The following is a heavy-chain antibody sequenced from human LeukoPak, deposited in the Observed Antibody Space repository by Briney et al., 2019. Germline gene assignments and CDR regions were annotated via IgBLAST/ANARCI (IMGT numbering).Heavy chain of an antibody. CDR1: GFTFSSYA. V-gene: IGHV3-23*01. J-gene: IGHJ4*02. D-gene: IGHD3-22*01. CDR3: AKDGESSGYYYGEVDY. Sequence: GGSLRLSCAASGFTFSSYAMSWVRQAPGRGLEGVSAISGSGGSTYYADSVKGRFTISRDNSKNTLYVQMNSLRAEDTAVYYCAKDGESSGYYYGEVDYWGQGTLVTVSS. CDR2: ISGSGGST.